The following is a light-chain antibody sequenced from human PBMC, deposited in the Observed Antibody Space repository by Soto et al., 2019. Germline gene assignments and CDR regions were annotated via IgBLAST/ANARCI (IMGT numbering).Light chain of an antibody. Sequence: QSALTQSASVSGSPGQSITISCTGTSSDIGGYNYVSWYQQHPDKAPKLMIFEVSNRPSGVSNRFSGSKSGNTASLTISGLLPEDEADYNCSSYTTSSTVAFGGGTQLTVL. V-gene: IGLV2-14*01. CDR3: SSYTTSSTVA. J-gene: IGLJ2*01. CDR1: SSDIGGYNY. CDR2: EVS.